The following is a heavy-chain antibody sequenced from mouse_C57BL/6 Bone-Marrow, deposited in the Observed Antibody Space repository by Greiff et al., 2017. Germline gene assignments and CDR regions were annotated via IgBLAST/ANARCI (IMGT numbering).Heavy chain of an antibody. J-gene: IGHJ4*01. CDR2: IDPENGDT. CDR3: TTAQATNYYAMDY. V-gene: IGHV14-4*01. CDR1: GFNIKDAY. Sequence: VQLKESGAELVRPGASVKLSCTASGFNIKDAYMHWVKQRPEQGLEWIGWIDPENGDTEYASKFQGKATITADTSSNTAYLQLSSLTSEDTAVYYCTTAQATNYYAMDYWGRGTAVTVSS. D-gene: IGHD3-2*02.